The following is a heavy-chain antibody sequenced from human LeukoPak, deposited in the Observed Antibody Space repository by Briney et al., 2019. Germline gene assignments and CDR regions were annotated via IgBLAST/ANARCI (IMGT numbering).Heavy chain of an antibody. Sequence: GGSLRLSCVGSGFIFRSYAVTWVRQAPGKGLEWVSSITANGDRIYYDDSVRGRFTISRDNSKNTLFLQMSSLRAEDTAVYYCATFGVIVRNNYLDYWGQGALVTVSS. CDR3: ATFGVIVRNNYLDY. D-gene: IGHD3-3*01. CDR2: ITANGDRI. J-gene: IGHJ4*02. CDR1: GFIFRSYA. V-gene: IGHV3-23*01.